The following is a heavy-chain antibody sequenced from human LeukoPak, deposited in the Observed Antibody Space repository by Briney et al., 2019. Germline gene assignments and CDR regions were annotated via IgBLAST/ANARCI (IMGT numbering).Heavy chain of an antibody. Sequence: ASVKVSCKASGYTFTSYDINWVRQATGQRLEWMGWMNPNSDNTGYAQKFQGRVTITRNTSISTAYMELSGLRSEDTAVYYCARWMATISNFDYWGQGALVTVSS. V-gene: IGHV1-8*03. D-gene: IGHD5-24*01. CDR1: GYTFTSYD. CDR2: MNPNSDNT. J-gene: IGHJ4*02. CDR3: ARWMATISNFDY.